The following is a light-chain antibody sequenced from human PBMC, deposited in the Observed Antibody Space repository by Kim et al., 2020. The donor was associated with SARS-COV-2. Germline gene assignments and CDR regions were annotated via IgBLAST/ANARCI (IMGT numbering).Light chain of an antibody. Sequence: GQRVTISCTGSSSNIGAGYDVHWYQQLPGTAPKLLIYGNSNRPSGVPDRFSGSKSGTSASLAITRLQAEDEADYYCQSYDSSLSGVFGGGTQLTVL. CDR1: SSNIGAGYD. CDR2: GNS. V-gene: IGLV1-40*01. J-gene: IGLJ2*01. CDR3: QSYDSSLSGV.